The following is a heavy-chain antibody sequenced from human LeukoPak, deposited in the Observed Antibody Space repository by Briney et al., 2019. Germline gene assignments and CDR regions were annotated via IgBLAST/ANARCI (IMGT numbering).Heavy chain of an antibody. V-gene: IGHV1-46*01. CDR1: GYTFTSYY. CDR3: ARDAPHYYDSSGYYGSYDAFDI. D-gene: IGHD3-22*01. Sequence: EASVKVSCKASGYTFTSYYMHWVRQAPGQGLEWMGIINPSGGSTSYAQKFQGRVTMTRDTSTSTVYMELSSLRSEDTAVYYCARDAPHYYDSSGYYGSYDAFDIWGQGTMVTVSS. CDR2: INPSGGST. J-gene: IGHJ3*02.